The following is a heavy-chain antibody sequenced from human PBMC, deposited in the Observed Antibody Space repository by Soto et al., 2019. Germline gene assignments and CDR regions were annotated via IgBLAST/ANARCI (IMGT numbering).Heavy chain of an antibody. CDR1: VGTFSSHV. CDR3: ARGAEGLGYNWKYVPFDL. V-gene: IGHV1-69*01. CDR2: IIPKFVTP. J-gene: IGHJ4*02. Sequence: QVQLVQSGAEVKKPGSSVRVSCKTSVGTFSSHVVSWVRQAPGQGLEWMGGIIPKFVTPNSAQRFQERVTITADESTSTVYMELSSLRPEDTAVYYCARGAEGLGYNWKYVPFDLWGQGTLVTVSS. D-gene: IGHD1-7*01.